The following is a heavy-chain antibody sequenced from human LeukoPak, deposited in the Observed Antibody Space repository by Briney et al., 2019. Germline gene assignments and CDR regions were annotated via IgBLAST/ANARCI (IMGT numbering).Heavy chain of an antibody. J-gene: IGHJ4*02. CDR1: GGTFSSYA. V-gene: IGHV1-69*13. D-gene: IGHD6-19*01. CDR3: ARTIRRGWYFLKPYFDY. Sequence: GASVKVSCKASGGTFSSYAISWVRQAPGQGLEWMGGIIPIFGTANYAQKFQGRVTITADESTSTAYMELSSLRSEDTAVYYCARTIRRGWYFLKPYFDYWGQGTLVTVSS. CDR2: IIPIFGTA.